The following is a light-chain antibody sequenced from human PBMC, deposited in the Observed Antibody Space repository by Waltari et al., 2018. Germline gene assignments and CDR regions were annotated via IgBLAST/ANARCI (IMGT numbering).Light chain of an antibody. CDR3: QQCYSSPYT. CDR1: QSVLSSSNNKNY. Sequence: DIVMPQSPDSLAVSLGERATINCKSSQSVLSSSNNKNYLGWYHHKPGLPPKLLISWASTRESRVPDRFSGSGSGTDFTLTISSLQAEDVAVYYCQQCYSSPYTFGQGTKLEIK. V-gene: IGKV4-1*01. J-gene: IGKJ2*01. CDR2: WAS.